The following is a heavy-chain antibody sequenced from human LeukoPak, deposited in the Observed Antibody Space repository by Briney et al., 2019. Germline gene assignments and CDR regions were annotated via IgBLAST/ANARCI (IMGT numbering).Heavy chain of an antibody. J-gene: IGHJ4*02. Sequence: GGSLRLSCAASGFTFDDYAMHWVRQAPGKGLEWVSGISWNSGSIGYADSVKGRFTISRGNAKNSLYLQMNSLRAEDTALYYCAKDSADWGQGTLVTVSS. CDR3: AKDSAD. V-gene: IGHV3-9*01. CDR1: GFTFDDYA. CDR2: ISWNSGSI.